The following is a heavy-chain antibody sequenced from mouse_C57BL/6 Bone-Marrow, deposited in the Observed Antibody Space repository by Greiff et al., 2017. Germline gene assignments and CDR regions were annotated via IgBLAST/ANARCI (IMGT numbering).Heavy chain of an antibody. J-gene: IGHJ4*01. Sequence: VKLQQPGAELVKPGASVKMSCKASGYTFTSYWITWVKQRPGQGLEWIGDIYPGSGSTNYNEKFKSKATLTVDTSSSTAYMQLSSLTSEDSAVYYCAGDYGNPWYAMDYWGQGNSVTVSS. V-gene: IGHV1-55*01. D-gene: IGHD2-1*01. CDR2: IYPGSGST. CDR3: AGDYGNPWYAMDY. CDR1: GYTFTSYW.